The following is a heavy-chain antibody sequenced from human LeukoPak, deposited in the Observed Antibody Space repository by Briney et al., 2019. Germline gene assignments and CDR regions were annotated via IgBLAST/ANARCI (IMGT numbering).Heavy chain of an antibody. J-gene: IGHJ4*02. D-gene: IGHD6-13*01. V-gene: IGHV3-9*03. CDR3: AKGLGTREEEDYYFDY. CDR2: ISWNSGSI. Sequence: GRSLRLSCAASGFTFDDYAMHWVRQAPGKGLEWVSGISWNSGSIGYADSVKGRFTISRDNAKNSLYLQMNSLRAEDMALYYCAKGLGTREEEDYYFDYWGQGTLVTVSS. CDR1: GFTFDDYA.